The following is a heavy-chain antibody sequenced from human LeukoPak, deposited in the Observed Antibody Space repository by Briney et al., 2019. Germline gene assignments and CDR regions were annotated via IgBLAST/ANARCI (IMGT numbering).Heavy chain of an antibody. CDR1: GGSFSGYS. CDR3: ARGYSDYGDTDYFDH. J-gene: IGHJ4*02. V-gene: IGHV4-34*01. CDR2: ISNSGRT. Sequence: SETLSLTCAVSGGSFSGYSWSWVRHPPRKGQEWIWDISNSGRTNYNTSPKTRVTISVNTSKKQFSLKLSSVTAADTAVYYCARGYSDYGDTDYFDHWGQGTLVTVSS. D-gene: IGHD4-17*01.